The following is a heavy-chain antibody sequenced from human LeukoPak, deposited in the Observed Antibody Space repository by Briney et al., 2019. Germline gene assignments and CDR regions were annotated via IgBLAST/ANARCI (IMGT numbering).Heavy chain of an antibody. CDR3: AKDGVVAALGDNWFDP. Sequence: GGSLRLSCAASGFTFAMHWVRQAPGKGLEWVSLISWNGGTTYYADSVKGRFTISRDNNKNSLYLQMNSLRAEDTALYYCAKDGVVAALGDNWFDPWGQGTLVTVSS. CDR2: ISWNGGTT. D-gene: IGHD2-15*01. V-gene: IGHV3-43D*03. J-gene: IGHJ5*02. CDR1: GFTFA.